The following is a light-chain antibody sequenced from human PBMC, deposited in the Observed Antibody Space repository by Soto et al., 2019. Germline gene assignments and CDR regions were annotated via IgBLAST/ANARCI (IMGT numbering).Light chain of an antibody. Sequence: QSVLTQPASVSGSPGQSITISCTGTSSDVGGYNYVSWYQQHSGKAPKLMIYDVSNRPSVVSNRFSGSKSGNTASLTISGLQAEDEADYYCSSYTSSSTLPYVFGTGTKVTVL. V-gene: IGLV2-14*01. J-gene: IGLJ1*01. CDR1: SSDVGGYNY. CDR2: DVS. CDR3: SSYTSSSTLPYV.